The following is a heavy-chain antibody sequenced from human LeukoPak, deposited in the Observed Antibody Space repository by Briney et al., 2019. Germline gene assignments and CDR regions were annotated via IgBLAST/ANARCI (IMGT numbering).Heavy chain of an antibody. V-gene: IGHV4-4*02. Sequence: SETLSLTCAVSGGSISSSNWWSWVRQPPGKGLEWIGEIYHSGSTNYNPSLKSRVTISVDKSKNQFSLKLSSVTAADTAVYYCAKETPRGSYGYDYFDYWGQGTLVTVSS. D-gene: IGHD5-18*01. CDR2: IYHSGST. J-gene: IGHJ4*02. CDR3: AKETPRGSYGYDYFDY. CDR1: GGSISSSNW.